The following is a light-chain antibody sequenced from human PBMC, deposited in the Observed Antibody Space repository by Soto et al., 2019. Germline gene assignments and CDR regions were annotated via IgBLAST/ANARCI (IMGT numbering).Light chain of an antibody. V-gene: IGKV2-30*01. CDR3: MQGTHWPPIT. J-gene: IGKJ3*01. Sequence: DVVLTQSPLALPVTLGQPASISCRSSQSLVYSDGNTYLNWFHQRPGQSPRRLIYRVSNRDSGVPDRFSGRGSGSDFTLTISRVEAEDVGIYYCMQGTHWPPITFGPGTKVDIK. CDR2: RVS. CDR1: QSLVYSDGNTY.